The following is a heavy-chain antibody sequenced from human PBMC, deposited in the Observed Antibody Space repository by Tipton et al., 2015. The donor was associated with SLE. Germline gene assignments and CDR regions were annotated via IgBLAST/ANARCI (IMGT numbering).Heavy chain of an antibody. D-gene: IGHD2-2*01. V-gene: IGHV4-39*07. CDR2: TSYSGST. J-gene: IGHJ4*02. Sequence: TLSLTCKVSGASIDNKSFYWGWIRQPSGKGLELIGSTSYSGSTNYNPSLRGRVTISIDTSANHFSLKVNSVTAADTAVYYCASHLERYCSTSTCYWPHWGQGTLVTVSS. CDR3: ASHLERYCSTSTCYWPH. CDR1: GASIDNKSFY.